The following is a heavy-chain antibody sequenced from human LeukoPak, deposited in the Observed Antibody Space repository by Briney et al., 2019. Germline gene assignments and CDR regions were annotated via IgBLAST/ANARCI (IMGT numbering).Heavy chain of an antibody. CDR1: GFTFSTYA. CDR3: ARAWSRVDPFDM. V-gene: IGHV3-23*01. CDR2: FSGSVDTT. Sequence: GGSLRLSCAASGFTFSTYAMNWVRQAPGKGLEWVSTFSGSVDTTYYADSVKGRFTISRDNANNSLYLEMNNLSAEDTAVYYCARAWSRVDPFDMWGQGTMVTVSS. D-gene: IGHD2-8*02. J-gene: IGHJ3*02.